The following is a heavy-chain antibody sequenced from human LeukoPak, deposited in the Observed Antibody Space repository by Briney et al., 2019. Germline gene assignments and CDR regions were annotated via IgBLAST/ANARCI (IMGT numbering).Heavy chain of an antibody. J-gene: IGHJ5*02. D-gene: IGHD2-2*01. Sequence: SETLSLTCTVSGGSISSSSYYWGWIRQPPGKGLEWIWSFYYSGSTYYNPSLKSRVTISVDTSKNQFSLKLSSVTAADTAVYYCARVVVYCSSTSCSNWFDPWGQGTLVTVSS. CDR1: GGSISSSSYY. V-gene: IGHV4-39*07. CDR3: ARVVVYCSSTSCSNWFDP. CDR2: FYYSGST.